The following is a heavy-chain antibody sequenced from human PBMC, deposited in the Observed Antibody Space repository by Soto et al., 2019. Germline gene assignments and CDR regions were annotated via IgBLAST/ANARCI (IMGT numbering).Heavy chain of an antibody. CDR3: ATWLVRRPSAGFDP. V-gene: IGHV1-24*01. CDR1: GYTLTELS. J-gene: IGHJ5*02. D-gene: IGHD3-9*01. CDR2: FDPEDGET. Sequence: GASGKVSCKVSGYTLTELSMHWVRHAPGKGLEWMGGFDPEDGETIYAQKFQGRVTMTEDTSTDTAYMELSSLRSEDTAVYYCATWLVRRPSAGFDPWGQGTLVTVSS.